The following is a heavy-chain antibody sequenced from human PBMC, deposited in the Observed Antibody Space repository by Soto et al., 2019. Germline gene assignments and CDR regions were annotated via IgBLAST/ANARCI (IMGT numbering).Heavy chain of an antibody. CDR1: GFTFSSYW. V-gene: IGHV3-74*01. CDR3: ARATARTRFDY. CDR2: IISAGSST. J-gene: IGHJ4*02. Sequence: EVQLVESGGGLVQPGGSLRLSCAASGFTFSSYWMHWVRQAPGKGLVWVSRIISAGSSTTYADSVRGRFTISRDNAKNTLYLQMNSLRAEDTAVYSCARATARTRFDYWGQGTLVTVSS. D-gene: IGHD4-17*01.